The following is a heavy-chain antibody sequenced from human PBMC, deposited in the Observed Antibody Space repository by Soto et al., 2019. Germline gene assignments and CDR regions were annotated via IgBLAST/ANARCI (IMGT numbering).Heavy chain of an antibody. Sequence: QVQLQESAPGLVKPSETLSLTCTVSGGSISSYYWSWIRQPPGKGLEWIGFIYYIGTTNYNPALKSRVTISVDTSKNQFSLKLNSVTAADTAVYYCARDRAHYFDYCGQGTLVTVSS. J-gene: IGHJ4*02. CDR1: GGSISSYY. V-gene: IGHV4-59*01. CDR3: ARDRAHYFDY. CDR2: IYYIGTT.